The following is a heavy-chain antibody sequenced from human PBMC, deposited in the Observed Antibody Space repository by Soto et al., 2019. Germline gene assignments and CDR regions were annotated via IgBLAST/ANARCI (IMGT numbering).Heavy chain of an antibody. D-gene: IGHD3-10*01. CDR3: ARLRGDYYYYGMEV. V-gene: IGHV1-69*13. Sequence: VASVKVSCKASGGTFSSYAISWVRQAPGQGLEWMGGIIPIFGTANYAQKFQGTVTITADESTSTAYMELSSLRSEDTAVYYCARLRGDYYYYGMEVWGQGTTVTVSS. J-gene: IGHJ6*02. CDR1: GGTFSSYA. CDR2: IIPIFGTA.